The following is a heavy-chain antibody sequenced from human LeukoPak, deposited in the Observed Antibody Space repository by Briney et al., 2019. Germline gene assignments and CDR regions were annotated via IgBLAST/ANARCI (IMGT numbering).Heavy chain of an antibody. J-gene: IGHJ4*02. V-gene: IGHV3-48*03. Sequence: GGSLRLSCAASGFTFSSYEMNWVRQAPGKGLEWVSYISSSGSTIYYADSVKGRFTISRDNAKNTLYLQMNSLRAEDTAVYYCARDGHATTPLDYWGQGTLVTVSS. CDR2: ISSSGSTI. CDR1: GFTFSSYE. CDR3: ARDGHATTPLDY. D-gene: IGHD4-11*01.